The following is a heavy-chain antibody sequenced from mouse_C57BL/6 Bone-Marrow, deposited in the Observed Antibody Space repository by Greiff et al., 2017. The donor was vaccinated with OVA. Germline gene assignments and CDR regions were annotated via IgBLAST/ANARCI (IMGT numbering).Heavy chain of an antibody. J-gene: IGHJ2*01. CDR1: GYTFTDYY. CDR3: ARQGTSCFDY. D-gene: IGHD5-1*01. Sequence: EVQLQQSGPELVKPGASVKISCKASGYTFTDYYMNWVKQSHGKSLEWIGDINPKNGGTSYNQKFKGKATLTVAKSSSTAYMELRSLTSEVSSVYYCARQGTSCFDYWGQGTTLTVSS. V-gene: IGHV1-26*01. CDR2: INPKNGGT.